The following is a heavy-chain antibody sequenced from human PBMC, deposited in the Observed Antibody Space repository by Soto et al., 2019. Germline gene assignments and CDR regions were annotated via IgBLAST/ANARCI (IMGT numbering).Heavy chain of an antibody. CDR2: IYYSGST. Sequence: LSLTCTVSGGSVSSGSYYWSWIRQPPGKGLEWIGYIYYSGSTNYNPSLKSRVTISVDTSKNQFSLKLSSVTAADTAVYYCARAISTRTFDYWGPGTLVTVSS. CDR1: GGSVSSGSYY. D-gene: IGHD5-12*01. CDR3: ARAISTRTFDY. V-gene: IGHV4-61*01. J-gene: IGHJ4*02.